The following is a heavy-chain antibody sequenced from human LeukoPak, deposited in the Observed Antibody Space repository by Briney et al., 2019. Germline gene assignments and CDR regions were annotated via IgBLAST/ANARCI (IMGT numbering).Heavy chain of an antibody. V-gene: IGHV4-61*02. D-gene: IGHD6-13*01. CDR1: GGSISSSSYY. J-gene: IGHJ6*03. CDR2: IYTSGST. Sequence: SETLSLTCTVSGGSISSSSYYWGWIRQPPGKGLEWIGRIYTSGSTNYNPSLKSRVTISVDTSKNQFSLKLSSVTAADTAVYYCARAQSWHGYYYYMDVWGKGTTVTVSS. CDR3: ARAQSWHGYYYYMDV.